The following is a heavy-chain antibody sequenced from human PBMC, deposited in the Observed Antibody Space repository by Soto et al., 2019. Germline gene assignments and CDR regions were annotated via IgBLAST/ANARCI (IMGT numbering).Heavy chain of an antibody. CDR1: VGSISSGGYY. D-gene: IGHD2-21*01. V-gene: IGHV4-31*03. Sequence: QVQLQESGPGLVKPSQTLSLTCSVSVGSISSGGYYWSWIRQHPEKGLEWIGYIYYIGSTNYNPSLKSRVIISVDTSSNRFSLDLRSVTAADTAIYYWARHRASWHGFDYWGQGTLVTVSS. J-gene: IGHJ4*02. CDR3: ARHRASWHGFDY. CDR2: IYYIGST.